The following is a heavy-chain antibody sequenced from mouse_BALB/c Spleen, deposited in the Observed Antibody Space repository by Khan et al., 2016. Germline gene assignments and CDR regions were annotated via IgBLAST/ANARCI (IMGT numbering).Heavy chain of an antibody. V-gene: IGHV2-9*02. D-gene: IGHD2-4*01. CDR2: IWAGGST. Sequence: QVQLKQSGPGLVAPSQSLSITCTVSGFSLTSSGVHWVRQPPGKGLDWLGVIWAGGSTDYNSALMSRLSITKDNSQNQVFLKMNSLQTDDTALDYCARDDQDYDAWFASWGQGTLVTVSA. J-gene: IGHJ3*01. CDR3: ARDDQDYDAWFAS. CDR1: GFSLTSSG.